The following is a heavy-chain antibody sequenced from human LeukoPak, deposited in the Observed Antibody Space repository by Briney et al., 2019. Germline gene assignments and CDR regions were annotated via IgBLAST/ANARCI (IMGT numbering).Heavy chain of an antibody. CDR3: ARGTWSHYFDY. Sequence: SETLSLTCAVYGGSFSGYYWSWIRQPPGKGLEWIGEINHIGSTNYNPSLKSRVTISVDTSKNQFSLKLSSVTAADAAVYYCARGTWSHYFDYWGQGTLVTVSS. CDR1: GGSFSGYY. CDR2: INHIGST. V-gene: IGHV4-34*01. J-gene: IGHJ4*02. D-gene: IGHD2-8*01.